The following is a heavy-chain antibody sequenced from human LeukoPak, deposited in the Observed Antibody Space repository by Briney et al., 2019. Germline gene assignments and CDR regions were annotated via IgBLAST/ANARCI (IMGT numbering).Heavy chain of an antibody. CDR2: TVLGSGDT. Sequence: ASVKVSCKASGLTFRTSAMQWVRQTRGQGLEWIGRTVLGSGDTNYAQSLKERVTITRDMSTSTAYMELSSLRSEDTAMYYCAAGFSNRGYIYWGQGTLVTVSS. CDR3: AAGFSNRGYIY. V-gene: IGHV1-58*02. CDR1: GLTFRTSA. J-gene: IGHJ4*02. D-gene: IGHD6-13*01.